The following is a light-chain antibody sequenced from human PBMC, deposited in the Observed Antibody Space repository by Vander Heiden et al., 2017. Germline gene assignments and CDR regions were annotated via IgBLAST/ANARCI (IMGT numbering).Light chain of an antibody. CDR3: QQSYNTPLT. CDR2: AAS. CDR1: QSISTY. V-gene: IGKV1-39*01. Sequence: DIQMTQSPSSLFASVGDRDTITCRASQSISTYLNWYQQKPGKAPKLLIYAASNLQSGVPSRFSGSGSGTDFTLTISSLQPEDFATYYCQQSYNTPLTFGGGTKVEIK. J-gene: IGKJ4*01.